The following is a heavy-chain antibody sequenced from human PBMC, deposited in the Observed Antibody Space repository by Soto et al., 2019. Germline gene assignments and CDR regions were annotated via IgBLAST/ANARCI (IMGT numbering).Heavy chain of an antibody. CDR1: GGSISSSSYY. D-gene: IGHD5-12*01. Sequence: SETLSPTCTFSGGSISSSSYYWGWIRQPPGKGLEWIGSIYYSGSTYYNPSLKSRVTISVDTSKNQFSPKLSSVTAADTAVYYCARHAYDSGYDLPLPFDYWGQGTLVTVS. J-gene: IGHJ4*02. V-gene: IGHV4-39*01. CDR3: ARHAYDSGYDLPLPFDY. CDR2: IYYSGST.